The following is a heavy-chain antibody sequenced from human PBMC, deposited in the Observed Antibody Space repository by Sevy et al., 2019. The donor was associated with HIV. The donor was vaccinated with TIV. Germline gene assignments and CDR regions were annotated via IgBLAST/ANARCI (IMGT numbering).Heavy chain of an antibody. D-gene: IGHD3-10*01. Sequence: GGSLRLSCTASGFTFNSYTMNWVRQAPGKGLEWVSSISFSNNYIYYADSVKGRFTIFRDNARNSLFLQMNSLRVEDTALYYCARPYGSGSWEAFDLWGRGTLVTVSS. CDR1: GFTFNSYT. CDR2: ISFSNNYI. CDR3: ARPYGSGSWEAFDL. V-gene: IGHV3-21*01. J-gene: IGHJ3*01.